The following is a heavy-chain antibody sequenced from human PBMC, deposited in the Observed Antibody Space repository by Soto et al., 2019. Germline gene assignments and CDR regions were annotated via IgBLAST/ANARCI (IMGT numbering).Heavy chain of an antibody. D-gene: IGHD5-18*01. CDR2: ISGISGRT. Sequence: EMQLLESGGGLVQPGGSLRLSCVASGFTFSSYGMSWVRQAPGKGLEWVAGISGISGRTDYADSVKGRFTISRDNSNNILYLQLNSLRAEDTAIYYCAKQRKYRAYYSPMDVWGQGATVTVSS. V-gene: IGHV3-23*01. CDR3: AKQRKYRAYYSPMDV. CDR1: GFTFSSYG. J-gene: IGHJ6*02.